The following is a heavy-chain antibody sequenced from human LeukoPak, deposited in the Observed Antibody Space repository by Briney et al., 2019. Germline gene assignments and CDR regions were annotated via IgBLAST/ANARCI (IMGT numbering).Heavy chain of an antibody. D-gene: IGHD4-23*01. CDR2: IHHSGST. J-gene: IGHJ4*02. CDR3: ARERGTTVVRWDY. Sequence: SETLSLTCNVSGYPISGGYYWGWIRQPPGKGLEWIASIHHSGSTYYNPSLKSRITISMDTSKNQFPLKLTSVTAADTAVYYCARERGTTVVRWDYWGQGTQVTVSS. CDR1: GYPISGGYY. V-gene: IGHV4-38-2*02.